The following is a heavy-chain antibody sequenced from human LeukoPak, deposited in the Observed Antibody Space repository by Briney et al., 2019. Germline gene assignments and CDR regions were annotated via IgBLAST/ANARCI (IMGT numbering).Heavy chain of an antibody. V-gene: IGHV1-69*05. CDR2: ITPIFGTA. CDR1: GGTFSSYA. CDR3: ASDGDPNTATLDY. J-gene: IGHJ4*02. D-gene: IGHD5-18*01. Sequence: SVKVSCKASGGTFSSYAISWVRQAPGQGLEWMGRITPIFGTANYAQKFQGRVTITTDESTSTAYMELSSLRSEDTAVYYCASDGDPNTATLDYWGQGTLVTVSS.